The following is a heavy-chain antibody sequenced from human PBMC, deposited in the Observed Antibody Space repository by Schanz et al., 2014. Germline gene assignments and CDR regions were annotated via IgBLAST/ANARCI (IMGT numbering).Heavy chain of an antibody. CDR2: ISSSSIYT. CDR3: AREDGTSNTRCFDY. D-gene: IGHD2-2*01. Sequence: QVQLVESGGGVVQPGRSLRLSCAASGFTFSDYYMSWIRQAPGKGLEWVSYISSSSIYTNYADSVKGRFTISRDNAKNSLYLQMNSLRAEDTAVYYCAREDGTSNTRCFDYWGQGALVTVSS. J-gene: IGHJ4*02. CDR1: GFTFSDYY. V-gene: IGHV3-11*06.